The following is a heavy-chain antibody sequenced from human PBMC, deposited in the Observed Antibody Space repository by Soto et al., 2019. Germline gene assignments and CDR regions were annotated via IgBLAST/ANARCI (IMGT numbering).Heavy chain of an antibody. Sequence: GGSLRLSCAASGFTFSNAWMNWVRQAPGKGLEWVGRIKTKTDGGTTDYAAPVKGRFTISRDDSKNTLYLQMDSLRAEDTAVYYCASLMSFQTVDGSDWFDPWGQGTLVTVSS. CDR3: ASLMSFQTVDGSDWFDP. J-gene: IGHJ5*02. V-gene: IGHV3-15*05. CDR1: GFTFSNAW. D-gene: IGHD1-26*01. CDR2: IKTKTDGGTT.